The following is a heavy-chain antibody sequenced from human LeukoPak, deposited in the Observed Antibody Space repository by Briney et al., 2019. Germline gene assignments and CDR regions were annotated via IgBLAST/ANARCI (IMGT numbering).Heavy chain of an antibody. CDR3: ARIYSRKLDY. V-gene: IGHV2-70*04. D-gene: IGHD6-13*01. CDR2: IDWDDDK. Sequence: SGPTLVNPTQTLTLTCTFSGFSLSTSGMRVSWIRQPPGKALEWLARIDWDDDKFYSTSLKTRLTISKDTSKNQVVLTMTNMDPVDTATYYCARIYSRKLDYWGQGTLVTVSS. CDR1: GFSLSTSGMR. J-gene: IGHJ4*02.